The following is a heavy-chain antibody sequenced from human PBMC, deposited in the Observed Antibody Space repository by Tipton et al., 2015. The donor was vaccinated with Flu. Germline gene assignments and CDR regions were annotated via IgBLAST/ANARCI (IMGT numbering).Heavy chain of an antibody. V-gene: IGHV3-23*01. CDR1: GFTFSSYA. J-gene: IGHJ4*02. D-gene: IGHD3-22*01. Sequence: SLRLSCAASGFTFSSYAMSWVRQAPGKGLEWVSAISGSGGSTYYADSVKGRFTISRDNSKNTLYLQMNSLRAEDTAVYYCAKDTYYYDSSGPEPSNWGQGTLVTVSS. CDR2: ISGSGGST. CDR3: AKDTYYYDSSGPEPSN.